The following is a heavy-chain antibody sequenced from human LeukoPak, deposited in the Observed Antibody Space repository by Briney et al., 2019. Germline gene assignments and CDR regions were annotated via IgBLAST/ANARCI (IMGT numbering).Heavy chain of an antibody. CDR1: GYRFTSYW. V-gene: IGHV5-51*01. D-gene: IGHD5-18*01. CDR3: ARHILARYTYSYDGMDV. J-gene: IGHJ6*02. Sequence: GESLKISCKGSGYRFTSYWIGWVRQMPGKGLEWMGIIYPGDSDTSYSPSFQGQVTISADKSISTAYLQWSSLKASDSAMYYCARHILARYTYSYDGMDVWGQGTTVTVSS. CDR2: IYPGDSDT.